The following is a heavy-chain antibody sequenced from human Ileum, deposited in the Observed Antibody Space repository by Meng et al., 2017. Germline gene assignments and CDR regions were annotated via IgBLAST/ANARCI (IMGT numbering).Heavy chain of an antibody. D-gene: IGHD3-16*01. J-gene: IGHJ3*02. V-gene: IGHV3-23*04. CDR3: GKDLRGSAIDI. CDR2: INPDASAT. Sequence: EVQLVESGGGLVQPGGSLRLSCAASGFTFSSYAMSWVRQAPGKGLEWISYINPDASATGYADSVKGRFTISRDNAKNTLYLQMDSLRAEDTAVYYCGKDLRGSAIDIWGLGTVVTVSS. CDR1: GFTFSSYA.